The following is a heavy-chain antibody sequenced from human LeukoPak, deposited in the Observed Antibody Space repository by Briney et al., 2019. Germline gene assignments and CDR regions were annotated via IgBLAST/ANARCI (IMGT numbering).Heavy chain of an antibody. V-gene: IGHV3-30*18. D-gene: IGHD6-13*01. J-gene: IGHJ4*02. CDR3: AKDTGYSSSWYGFDY. CDR2: ISYDGSNK. CDR1: GFTFGSYG. Sequence: GGSLRLSCAASGFTFGSYGMHWVRQAPGKGLEWVAVISYDGSNKYYADSVKGRFTISRDNSKNTLYLQMNSLRAEDTAVYYCAKDTGYSSSWYGFDYWGQGTLVTVSS.